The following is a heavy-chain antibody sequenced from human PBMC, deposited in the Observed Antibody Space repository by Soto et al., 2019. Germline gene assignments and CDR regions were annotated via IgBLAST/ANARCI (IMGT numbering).Heavy chain of an antibody. CDR3: ARGELSYGDAPHNDY. CDR1: GGTFSSYA. D-gene: IGHD4-17*01. J-gene: IGHJ4*02. Sequence: AVKVSCKASGGTFSSYAISGVLQSPLQGLEWMGGIIPIFGTANYAQKFQGRVTITADESTSTAYMELSSLRSEDTAVYYCARGELSYGDAPHNDYWGQGTLVTVSS. CDR2: IIPIFGTA. V-gene: IGHV1-69*13.